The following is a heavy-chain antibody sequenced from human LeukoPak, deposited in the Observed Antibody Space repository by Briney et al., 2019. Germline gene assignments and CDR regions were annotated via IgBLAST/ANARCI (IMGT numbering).Heavy chain of an antibody. J-gene: IGHJ4*02. V-gene: IGHV1-8*01. D-gene: IGHD7-27*01. Sequence: ASVKVSCKASGYTFTSYDFNWVRQATGQRPEWMGWMSPNSGDTGYAQKFQDRVTMTRNTSISTAYMELSSLRSDDTAVYYCARGTPNWGYDYWGQGTLVTVSS. CDR2: MSPNSGDT. CDR1: GYTFTSYD. CDR3: ARGTPNWGYDY.